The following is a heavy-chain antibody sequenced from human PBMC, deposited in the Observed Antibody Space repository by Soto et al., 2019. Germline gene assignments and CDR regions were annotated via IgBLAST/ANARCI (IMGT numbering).Heavy chain of an antibody. V-gene: IGHV4-30-4*01. CDR1: GDYIHVGGYY. CDR3: GRDLASNANCIDP. J-gene: IGHJ5*02. CDR2: IYYTGKT. Sequence: SETLSLTCSVSGDYIHVGGYYWTWIRQRPGKGLEWMGYIYYTGKTYYNPSLESRLTMSVDRSKNQFSLRLTSVTAADTAVYFCGRDLASNANCIDPWGQGTLVTVSS. D-gene: IGHD2-2*01.